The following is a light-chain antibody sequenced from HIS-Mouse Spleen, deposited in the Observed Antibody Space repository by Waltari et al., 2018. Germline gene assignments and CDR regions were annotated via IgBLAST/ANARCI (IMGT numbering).Light chain of an antibody. J-gene: IGLJ3*02. CDR3: NSRDSSGNHWV. CDR2: GKN. CDR1: SLRSYY. Sequence: SSELTQDPAVSVALGQTVRITCQGDSLRSYYASWYQQKPGQAPVLVNEGKNNRPSGIPDRFSGSSSGNTASLTITGAQAEDEADYYCNSRDSSGNHWVFGGGTKLTVL. V-gene: IGLV3-19*01.